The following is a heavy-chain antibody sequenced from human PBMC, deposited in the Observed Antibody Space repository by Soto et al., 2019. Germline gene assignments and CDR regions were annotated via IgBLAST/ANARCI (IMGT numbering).Heavy chain of an antibody. CDR3: ARGGGSDFWSAIDY. Sequence: QVQLQESGPGLVKPSQTLSLTCTVSGGSISSGGYYWSWIRQHPGKGLEWIGYIYYSGSTYYNPSPKSRFTRSVDTAKNQSHLKLSSVTDGDTAVYSCARGGGSDFWSAIDYWGQGTLVTVSS. V-gene: IGHV4-31*03. CDR1: GGSISSGGYY. D-gene: IGHD3-3*01. J-gene: IGHJ4*02. CDR2: IYYSGST.